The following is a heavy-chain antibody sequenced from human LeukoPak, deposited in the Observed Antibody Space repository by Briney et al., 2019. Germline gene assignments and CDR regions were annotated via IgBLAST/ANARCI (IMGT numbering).Heavy chain of an antibody. V-gene: IGHV3-21*01. D-gene: IGHD2-15*01. J-gene: IGHJ1*01. Sequence: GGSLRLSCAASGFTFSSYEMNWVRQAPGKGLEWVSSISSSSSYIYYADSVKGRFTISRDNAKNSLYLQMNSLRAEDTAVYYCARDPGYCSGGSCYGYFQHWGQGTLVTVSS. CDR3: ARDPGYCSGGSCYGYFQH. CDR2: ISSSSSYI. CDR1: GFTFSSYE.